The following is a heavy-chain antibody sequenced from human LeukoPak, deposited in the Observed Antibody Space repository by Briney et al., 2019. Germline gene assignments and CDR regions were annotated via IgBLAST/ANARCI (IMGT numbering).Heavy chain of an antibody. CDR3: ARGRREWLRHYYYYYGMDV. Sequence: SQTLSLTCAISGDSVSSNSAAWNWIRQSPSRGLEWLGRTYYRSKWYNDYAVSVKSRVTINPDTSKNQFSLQLNSVTPEDTAVYYCARGRREWLRHYYYYYGMDVWGQGTTVTVSS. CDR2: TYYRSKWYN. D-gene: IGHD5-12*01. CDR1: GDSVSSNSAA. J-gene: IGHJ6*02. V-gene: IGHV6-1*01.